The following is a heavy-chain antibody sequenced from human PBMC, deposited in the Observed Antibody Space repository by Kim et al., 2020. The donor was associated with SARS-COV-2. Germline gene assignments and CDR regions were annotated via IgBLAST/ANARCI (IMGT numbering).Heavy chain of an antibody. CDR2: IKSKTDGGTT. CDR3: TTELGYCSSTSCSGPFDY. J-gene: IGHJ4*02. Sequence: GGSLRLSCAASGFTFSNAWMSWVRQAPGKGLEWVGRIKSKTDGGTTDYAAPVKGRFTISRDDSKNTLYLQMNSLKTEDTAVYYCTTELGYCSSTSCSGPFDYWGQGTLVTVSS. CDR1: GFTFSNAW. V-gene: IGHV3-15*01. D-gene: IGHD2-2*01.